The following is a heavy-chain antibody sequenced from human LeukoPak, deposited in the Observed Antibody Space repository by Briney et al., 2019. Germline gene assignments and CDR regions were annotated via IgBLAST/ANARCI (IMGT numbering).Heavy chain of an antibody. Sequence: SETLSLTCTVSGGSISSYYWSWIRQPPGKGLEWIGYIYYSGSTSYNPSLKSRVTISVDTSKNQFSLNLSSVTAADTAVYYCARGGGYSGYDFGYWGQGTLVTVSS. J-gene: IGHJ4*02. D-gene: IGHD5-12*01. V-gene: IGHV4-59*01. CDR2: IYYSGST. CDR3: ARGGGYSGYDFGY. CDR1: GGSISSYY.